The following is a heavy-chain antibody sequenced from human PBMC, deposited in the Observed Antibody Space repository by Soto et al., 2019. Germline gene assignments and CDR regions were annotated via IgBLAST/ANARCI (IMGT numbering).Heavy chain of an antibody. CDR1: GGSISSGGYS. CDR2: IYHSGST. CDR3: ARLVRYCIGGSCNFTRDANDI. V-gene: IGHV4-30-2*01. D-gene: IGHD2-15*01. J-gene: IGHJ3*02. Sequence: SETLSLTCAVSGGSISSGGYSWSWIRQPPGKGLEWIGYIYHSGSTYYNPSLKSRVTISVDTSKNQFSLKLSSVTAADTAVYYCARLVRYCIGGSCNFTRDANDISGQGTMVTVSS.